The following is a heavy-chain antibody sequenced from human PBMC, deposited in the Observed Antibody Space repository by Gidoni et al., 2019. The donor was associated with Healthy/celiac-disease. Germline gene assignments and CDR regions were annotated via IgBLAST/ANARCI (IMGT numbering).Heavy chain of an antibody. CDR1: GGSISSGGYS. V-gene: IGHV4-30-2*01. D-gene: IGHD7-27*01. J-gene: IGHJ4*02. CDR2: IYHSGST. Sequence: QLQLQESGSGLVKPSQPLSLTRAVSGGSISSGGYSWSWIRQPPGKGLAWIGYIYHSGSTYYNPSLKSRVNRSVDRSKNQFSLKLSSVTAADTAVYYCARAAELTGDHFDYWGQGTLVTVSS. CDR3: ARAAELTGDHFDY.